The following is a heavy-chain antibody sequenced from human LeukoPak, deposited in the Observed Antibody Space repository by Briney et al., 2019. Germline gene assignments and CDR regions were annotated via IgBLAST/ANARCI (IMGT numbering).Heavy chain of an antibody. Sequence: GGSLRLSCAASGFTFSSYAMNWVRQAPGKGLEWVSAISGSGGSTYYADSVKGRFTISRDNSKNTLYLQMNSLRAEDTAVYYCAKAPDIVVVPARFDYWGQGTLVTVSS. J-gene: IGHJ4*02. CDR3: AKAPDIVVVPARFDY. CDR2: ISGSGGST. D-gene: IGHD2-2*01. CDR1: GFTFSSYA. V-gene: IGHV3-23*01.